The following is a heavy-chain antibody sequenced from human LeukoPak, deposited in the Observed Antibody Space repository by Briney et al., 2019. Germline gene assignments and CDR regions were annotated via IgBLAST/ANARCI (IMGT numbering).Heavy chain of an antibody. V-gene: IGHV1-69*06. CDR2: IIPIFGTA. J-gene: IGHJ4*02. CDR3: ARDDSGYENGFDY. Sequence: GASVKVSCKASGGTFSSYAISWVRQAPGQGLEWMGGIIPIFGTANYAQKFQGRVTITADKFTSTAYMELSSLRSEDTAVYYCARDDSGYENGFDYWGQGTLVTVSS. CDR1: GGTFSSYA. D-gene: IGHD5-12*01.